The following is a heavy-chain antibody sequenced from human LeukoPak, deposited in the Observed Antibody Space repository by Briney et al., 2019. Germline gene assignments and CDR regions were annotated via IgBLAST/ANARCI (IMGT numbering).Heavy chain of an antibody. CDR2: ISSSGSTV. V-gene: IGHV3-11*04. CDR1: GFTFSDYY. J-gene: IGHJ4*02. D-gene: IGHD6-19*01. Sequence: GGSLRLSCAASGFTFSDYYMNWIRQAPGKGLEWVSYISSSGSTVYYADSVKGRFTISRDNSKNTLYLQMNSLRAEDTAVYYCASSPYSSFDYWGQGTLVTVSS. CDR3: ASSPYSSFDY.